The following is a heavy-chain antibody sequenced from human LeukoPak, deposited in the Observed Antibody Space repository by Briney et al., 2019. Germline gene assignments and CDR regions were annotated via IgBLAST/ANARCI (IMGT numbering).Heavy chain of an antibody. D-gene: IGHD6-19*01. CDR3: ARRDSSGWGIDY. CDR2: ISSSGSTI. Sequence: GSLRLSCAASKFSFSSYEMNWVRQAPGKGLEWVSYISSSGSTIYYADSVKGRFTVSRDNAKNSLYLQMNSLGAEDTAVYYCARRDSSGWGIDYWGQGTLVTVSS. J-gene: IGHJ4*02. V-gene: IGHV3-48*03. CDR1: KFSFSSYE.